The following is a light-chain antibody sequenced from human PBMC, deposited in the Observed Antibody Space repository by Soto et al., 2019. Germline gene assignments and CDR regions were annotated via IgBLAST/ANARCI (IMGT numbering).Light chain of an antibody. CDR1: SSEVGGYHY. CDR3: SSYTSSSTPYV. V-gene: IGLV2-14*01. CDR2: EVS. Sequence: QSALTQPASVSGSPGQSVTISCTGTSSEVGGYHYVSWYQQHPRKAPKLMIYEVSNRPSGVSNRFSGSKSGNTASLTISGLQAEDEADYYCSSYTSSSTPYVFGTGTKV. J-gene: IGLJ1*01.